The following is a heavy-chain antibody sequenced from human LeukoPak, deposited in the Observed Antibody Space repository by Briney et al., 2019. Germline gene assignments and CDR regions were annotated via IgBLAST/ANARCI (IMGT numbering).Heavy chain of an antibody. Sequence: TPSETLSLTCTVSGGSISSYYWSWIRQPPGKGLEWIGYIYYSGSTNYNPSLKSRVTISVDTSKNQFSLKLRSVTAADTAVYYCAREDGTAMDNAFDIWSQGTMVTVSS. CDR2: IYYSGST. V-gene: IGHV4-59*12. CDR3: AREDGTAMDNAFDI. J-gene: IGHJ3*02. D-gene: IGHD5-18*01. CDR1: GGSISSYY.